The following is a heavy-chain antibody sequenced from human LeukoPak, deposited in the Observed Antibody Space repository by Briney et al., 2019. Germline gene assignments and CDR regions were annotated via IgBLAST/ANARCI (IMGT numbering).Heavy chain of an antibody. CDR1: GFTFSSYA. D-gene: IGHD4-17*01. CDR3: AKDTPRVTTFDY. CDR2: ISGSGGST. J-gene: IGHJ4*02. V-gene: IGHV3-23*01. Sequence: GGSLRLSCAASGFTFSSYAMSRVRQAPGKGLEWVSAISGSGGSTYYAGSVKGRFTISRDNSKNTLYLQMNSLRAEDTAVYYCAKDTPRVTTFDYWGQGTLVTVSS.